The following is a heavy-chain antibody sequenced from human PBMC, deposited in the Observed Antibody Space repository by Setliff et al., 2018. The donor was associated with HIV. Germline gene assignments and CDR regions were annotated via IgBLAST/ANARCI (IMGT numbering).Heavy chain of an antibody. V-gene: IGHV3-53*01. CDR3: AAGHYGA. CDR2: MYKDGST. CDR1: DFDISTNY. Sequence: GESLKISCAASDFDISTNYMRWIRQAPGKGLECVSVMYKDGSTFYADSVKGRFTTSRDNSNNVLFLQMNSLRAEDTALYYCAAGHYGAWGQGILVTDSS. J-gene: IGHJ4*02. D-gene: IGHD4-17*01.